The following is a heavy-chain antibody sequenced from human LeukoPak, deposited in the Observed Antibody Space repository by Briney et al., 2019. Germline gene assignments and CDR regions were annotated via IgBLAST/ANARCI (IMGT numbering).Heavy chain of an antibody. CDR1: GFILSSYA. Sequence: PGGSLRLSCAASGFILSSYAMSWVRQAPGKGLKWVSVSSGSGGSTYYADSVKGRFTISRDNSKNTLYLQMTGLRAEDTAVYYCAKDASGYEFDYYYYYMDVWGKGTTVTVSS. CDR3: AKDASGYEFDYYYYYMDV. CDR2: SSGSGGST. D-gene: IGHD5-12*01. V-gene: IGHV3-23*01. J-gene: IGHJ6*03.